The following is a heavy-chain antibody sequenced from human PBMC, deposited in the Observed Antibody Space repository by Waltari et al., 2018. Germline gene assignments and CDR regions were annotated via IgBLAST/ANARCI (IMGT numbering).Heavy chain of an antibody. D-gene: IGHD1-1*01. V-gene: IGHV3-30-3*01. CDR2: ISYNGGNQ. J-gene: IGHJ4*02. CDR1: GFTFDNYA. CDR3: ARESQNWNDRSFDC. Sequence: QVQLVESGGGVVQPGRSLRLSCAASGFTFDNYAMHWVRQGPGKGLEWLAFISYNGGNQYSAASVKGRFTVSRDNSKNSLYLHMDSLRAEDTAVYYCARESQNWNDRSFDCWGQGTLVTVSS.